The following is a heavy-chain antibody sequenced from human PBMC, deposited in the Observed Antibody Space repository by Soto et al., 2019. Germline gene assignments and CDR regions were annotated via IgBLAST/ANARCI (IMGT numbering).Heavy chain of an antibody. CDR1: GFTFDDYA. J-gene: IGHJ6*02. CDR3: AKYGAYGSGSMLTITYGMDV. CDR2: ISWNSGSI. V-gene: IGHV3-9*01. D-gene: IGHD3-10*01. Sequence: EVQLVESGGGLVQPGRSLRLSCAASGFTFDDYAMHWVRQAPGKGLEWVSGISWNSGSIGYADSVKGRFTISRDNAKNSLYLQMNRPRAEGTALYYCAKYGAYGSGSMLTITYGMDVWGQGTTVTVSS.